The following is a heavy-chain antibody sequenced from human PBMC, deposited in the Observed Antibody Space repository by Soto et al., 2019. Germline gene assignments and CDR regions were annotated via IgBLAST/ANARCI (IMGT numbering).Heavy chain of an antibody. CDR2: IYTSGST. CDR1: GGSISSYY. V-gene: IGHV4-4*07. Sequence: SETLSLTCTVSGGSISSYYWSWIRQPAGKGLEWIGRIYTSGSTNYNPSLKSRVTMSVDTSKNQFSLKLSSVTAADTAVYYCARDFVVVPDAIWSGAWFDPWGQGTLVTVSS. D-gene: IGHD2-2*02. J-gene: IGHJ5*02. CDR3: ARDFVVVPDAIWSGAWFDP.